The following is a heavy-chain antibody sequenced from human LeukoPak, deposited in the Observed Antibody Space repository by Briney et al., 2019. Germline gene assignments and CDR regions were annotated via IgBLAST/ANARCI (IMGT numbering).Heavy chain of an antibody. J-gene: IGHJ6*03. V-gene: IGHV1-69*05. CDR3: ARSTSRGVVVVPAAIGLMDV. Sequence: ASVKVSCKASGGTFSSYAISWVRQAPGQGLEWMGGIIPIFGTANYAQKFQGRVTITRNTSISTAYMELSSLRSEDTAVYYCARSTSRGVVVVPAAIGLMDVWGKGTTVTVSS. D-gene: IGHD2-2*02. CDR2: IIPIFGTA. CDR1: GGTFSSYA.